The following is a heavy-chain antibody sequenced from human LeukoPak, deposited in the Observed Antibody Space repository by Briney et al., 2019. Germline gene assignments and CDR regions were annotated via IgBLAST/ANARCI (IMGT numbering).Heavy chain of an antibody. CDR2: ISSSSSYI. D-gene: IGHD2-15*01. V-gene: IGHV3-21*01. CDR3: ARALYCSGGSCYSY. Sequence: PGGSLRLSCAASRFTFSSYSMNWVRQAPGKGLEWVSSISSSSSYIYYADSVKGRFTISRDNAKNSLYLQMNSLRAEDTAVYYCARALYCSGGSCYSYWGQGTLVTVSS. J-gene: IGHJ4*02. CDR1: RFTFSSYS.